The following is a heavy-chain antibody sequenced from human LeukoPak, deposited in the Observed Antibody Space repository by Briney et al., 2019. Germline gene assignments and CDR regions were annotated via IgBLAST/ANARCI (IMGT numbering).Heavy chain of an antibody. J-gene: IGHJ5*02. Sequence: GGSLRLSCAASGFTFSSYAMHWVRQAPGKGLEWVAVISCDGSNKYYADSVKGRFTISRDNSKNTLYLQMNSLRAEDTAVYYCARSWPTMVRGVVDWFDPWGQGTLVTVSS. CDR2: ISCDGSNK. CDR3: ARSWPTMVRGVVDWFDP. V-gene: IGHV3-30-3*01. CDR1: GFTFSSYA. D-gene: IGHD3-10*01.